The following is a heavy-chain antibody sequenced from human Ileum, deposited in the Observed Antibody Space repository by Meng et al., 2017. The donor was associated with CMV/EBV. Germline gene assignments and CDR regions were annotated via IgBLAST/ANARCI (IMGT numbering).Heavy chain of an antibody. J-gene: IGHJ5*02. CDR3: ARAPPPETTVMGWSGP. D-gene: IGHD4-17*01. Sequence: QVQLVQSGAEVKKPGASVKVSCKASGYTFTSYGMHWVRQAPGQRLEWMGWINTDNGDTGYSQKFQGRVTITRDTSANTVYMDLSNLRSEDTAIYYCARAPPPETTVMGWSGPWGQGTLVTVSS. CDR1: GYTFTSYG. CDR2: INTDNGDT. V-gene: IGHV1-3*04.